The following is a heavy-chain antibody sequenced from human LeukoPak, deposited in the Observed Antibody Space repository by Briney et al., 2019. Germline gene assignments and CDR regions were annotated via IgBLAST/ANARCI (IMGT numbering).Heavy chain of an antibody. CDR2: IYSGGST. Sequence: GGSLRLSCAASGFTVSSNYMSWVRQAPGKGLEWVSVIYSGGSTYYAYSVKGTFTISRHNSKNTLYLQINSLRAEDTAVYYCARDRKAGRSPNYGPYYFDYWGQGTLVTVSS. CDR1: GFTVSSNY. J-gene: IGHJ4*02. CDR3: ARDRKAGRSPNYGPYYFDY. D-gene: IGHD4-17*01. V-gene: IGHV3-66*01.